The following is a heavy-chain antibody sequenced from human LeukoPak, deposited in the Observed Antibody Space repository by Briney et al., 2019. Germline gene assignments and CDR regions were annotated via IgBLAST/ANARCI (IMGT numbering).Heavy chain of an antibody. V-gene: IGHV4-34*01. CDR3: ARGIVVVPAAFDY. CDR2: INHSGST. Sequence: PSETLSLTCAVYGGSFSGYYWIWIRQPPGKGLEWIGEINHSGSTNYNPSLKSRVTISVDTSKNQFSLKLSSVTAADTAVYYCARGIVVVPAAFDYWGQGTLVTVSS. D-gene: IGHD2-2*01. J-gene: IGHJ4*02. CDR1: GGSFSGYY.